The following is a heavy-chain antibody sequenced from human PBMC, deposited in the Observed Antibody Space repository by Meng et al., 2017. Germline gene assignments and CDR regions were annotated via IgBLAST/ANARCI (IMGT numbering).Heavy chain of an antibody. CDR2: IIPSSGST. Sequence: VLLMQSGAEVKTPVASGRMSRKASGYTFTSYYIHWVRKAPGQELEWMGIIIPSSGSTSYAQKYQGRITMTRDTSTSTVDMELIRLRSEDTAVYYCARDWYDRSGYYLVWGQGTLVTVSS. CDR3: ARDWYDRSGYYLV. V-gene: IGHV1-46*01. CDR1: GYTFTSYY. D-gene: IGHD3-22*01. J-gene: IGHJ4*02.